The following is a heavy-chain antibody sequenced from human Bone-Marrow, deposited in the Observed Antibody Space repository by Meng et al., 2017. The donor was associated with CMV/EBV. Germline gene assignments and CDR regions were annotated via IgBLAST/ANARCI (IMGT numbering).Heavy chain of an antibody. CDR1: GFTFSSYG. CDR3: ARSRELVRADY. D-gene: IGHD6-6*01. V-gene: IGHV3-30*02. J-gene: IGHJ4*02. CDR2: IRSDEANK. Sequence: GGSLRLSCAASGFTFSSYGMHWVRQAPGKGLEWVAFIRSDEANKYYGDSVKGRFTISRDISNNILYLQMNSLRVEDTAVYYCARSRELVRADYWGQGTLVTVSS.